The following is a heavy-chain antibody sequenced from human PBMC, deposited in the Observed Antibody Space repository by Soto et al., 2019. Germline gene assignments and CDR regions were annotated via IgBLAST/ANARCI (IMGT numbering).Heavy chain of an antibody. Sequence: HPGGSLRLSCAASGFTFSSYGMHWVRQAPGKGLEWVAVIWYDGSNKYYADSVKGRFTISRDNSKNTLYLQMNSLRAEDTAVYYCARPQEYYGDYNYYYYGMDVWGQGTTVTVSS. J-gene: IGHJ6*02. CDR2: IWYDGSNK. CDR3: ARPQEYYGDYNYYYYGMDV. D-gene: IGHD4-17*01. V-gene: IGHV3-33*01. CDR1: GFTFSSYG.